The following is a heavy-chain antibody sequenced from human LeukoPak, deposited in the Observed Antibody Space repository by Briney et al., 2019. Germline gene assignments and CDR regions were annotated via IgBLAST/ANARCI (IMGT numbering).Heavy chain of an antibody. V-gene: IGHV4-34*01. CDR2: INHSGST. J-gene: IGHJ4*02. D-gene: IGHD3-10*01. CDR1: GGSFSGYY. CDR3: VRASYYGSGSYLGY. Sequence: SETLSLTCAVYGGSFSGYYWSWIRQPPGKGLEWIGEINHSGSTNYNPSLKSRVTISVDTSKNQFSLKLSSVTAADTAVYYCVRASYYGSGSYLGYWGQGTLVTVSS.